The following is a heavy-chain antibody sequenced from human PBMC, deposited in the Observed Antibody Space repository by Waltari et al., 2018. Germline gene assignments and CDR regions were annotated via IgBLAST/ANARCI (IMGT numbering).Heavy chain of an antibody. Sequence: EVQLLESGGGLVQPGGSLRLSCAASGFTFSSYAMSWVRQAPGKGLEWVSAISGSGGSTYDADSVKGRFTISRDNSKNTLYLQMNSLRAEDTAVYYCAKHSSSWYGYFDLWGRGTLVTVSS. CDR2: ISGSGGST. D-gene: IGHD6-13*01. CDR1: GFTFSSYA. J-gene: IGHJ2*01. CDR3: AKHSSSWYGYFDL. V-gene: IGHV3-23*01.